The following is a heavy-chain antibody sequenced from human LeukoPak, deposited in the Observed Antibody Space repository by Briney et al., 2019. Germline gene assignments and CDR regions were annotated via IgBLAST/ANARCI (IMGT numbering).Heavy chain of an antibody. J-gene: IGHJ1*01. D-gene: IGHD4-11*01. CDR1: GGSISSSSYY. Sequence: SETLSLTCTVSGGSISSSSYYWGWIRQPPGKGLEWIRSIYYSGSTYYNPSLKSRVTISVDTSKNQFSLRLNSLTAADTAVYYCARVETTATTPEYFHYWGQGTLVTVSS. V-gene: IGHV4-39*07. CDR3: ARVETTATTPEYFHY. CDR2: IYYSGST.